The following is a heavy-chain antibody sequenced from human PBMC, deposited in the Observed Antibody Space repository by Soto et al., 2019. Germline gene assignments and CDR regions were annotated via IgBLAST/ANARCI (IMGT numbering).Heavy chain of an antibody. CDR3: AREYCSSTSCYAGIGYFDY. CDR1: GGTFSSYA. V-gene: IGHV1-69*13. D-gene: IGHD2-2*01. Sequence: SVKVSCKASGGTFSSYAISWVRQAPGQGLEWMGGIIPIFGTANYAQKFQGRVTITADESTSTAYMELSSLRSEDTAVYYCAREYCSSTSCYAGIGYFDYWGQGTLVTVSS. J-gene: IGHJ4*02. CDR2: IIPIFGTA.